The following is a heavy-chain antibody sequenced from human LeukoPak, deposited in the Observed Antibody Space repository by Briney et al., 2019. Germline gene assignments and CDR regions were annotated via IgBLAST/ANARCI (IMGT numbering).Heavy chain of an antibody. CDR1: GYTFTGYY. CDR3: ARGDCSVSGCHGGNWFDP. D-gene: IGHD2-15*01. V-gene: IGHV1-2*02. J-gene: IGHJ5*02. Sequence: ASVKVSCKASGYTFTGYYMHWVRQAPGQGLEWMGWINGNSGDTNYAQKFQGRVTMTRDTSTNTAHMELSRLRSDDTAVYYCARGDCSVSGCHGGNWFDPWGQGTPVTVSS. CDR2: INGNSGDT.